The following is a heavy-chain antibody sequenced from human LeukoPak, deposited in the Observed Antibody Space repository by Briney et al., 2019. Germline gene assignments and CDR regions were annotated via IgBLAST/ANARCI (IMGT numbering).Heavy chain of an antibody. V-gene: IGHV3-7*02. D-gene: IGHD2-21*02. CDR2: IKQDGSEK. CDR1: GFTFTSFW. J-gene: IGHJ4*02. Sequence: GGSLRLSCAASGFTFTSFWMSWVRQAPGKGLEWVANIKQDGSEKYYVDSVKGRFTFSRDNAKNSLYLQMNSLRVEDTAVYYCARNRDWAFDYWGQGSLVTVSS. CDR3: ARNRDWAFDY.